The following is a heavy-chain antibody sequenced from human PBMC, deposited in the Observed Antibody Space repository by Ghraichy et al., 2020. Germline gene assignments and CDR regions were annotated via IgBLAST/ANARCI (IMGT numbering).Heavy chain of an antibody. CDR3: ASVRVATAIRDYYYGMDV. CDR1: GGSISSSNW. Sequence: LSLTCAVSGGSISSSNWWSWVRQPPGKGLEWIGEIYHSGSTNYNPSLKSRVTILVDKSKNQFSLKLSSVTAADTAVYYCASVRVATAIRDYYYGMDVWGQGTTVTVSS. D-gene: IGHD2-21*02. CDR2: IYHSGST. V-gene: IGHV4-4*02. J-gene: IGHJ6*02.